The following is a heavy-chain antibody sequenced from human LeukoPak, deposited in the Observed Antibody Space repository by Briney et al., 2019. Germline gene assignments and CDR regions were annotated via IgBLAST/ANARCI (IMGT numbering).Heavy chain of an antibody. CDR1: GFTFSSYA. CDR2: ISGSGGST. V-gene: IGHV3-23*01. D-gene: IGHD2-2*02. Sequence: PGXXLRLSCAASGFTFSSYAMSWVRQAPGKGVEWVSAISGSGGSTYYADSVKGRFTISRDNSKNTLYLQMNSLRAEDTAVYYCAKEPPRAPYQLLYENWFDPWGQGTLVTVSS. J-gene: IGHJ5*02. CDR3: AKEPPRAPYQLLYENWFDP.